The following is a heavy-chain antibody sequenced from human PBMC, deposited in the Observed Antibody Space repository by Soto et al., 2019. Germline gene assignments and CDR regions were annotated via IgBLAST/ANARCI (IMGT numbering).Heavy chain of an antibody. V-gene: IGHV3-23*01. Sequence: GGSLRLSXAASGFAFSTFAMSWDRQAPGKGLEWVSSLSGGGNRPYYAASVKGRITISRDNPKNTLYLQMNSLRAEDTAVYYCAKQAGYSSDPFDYWGQGTVVTVSS. D-gene: IGHD6-19*01. CDR1: GFAFSTFA. J-gene: IGHJ4*02. CDR3: AKQAGYSSDPFDY. CDR2: LSGGGNRP.